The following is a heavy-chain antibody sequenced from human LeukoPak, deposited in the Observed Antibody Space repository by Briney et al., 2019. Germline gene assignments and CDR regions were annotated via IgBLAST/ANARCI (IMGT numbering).Heavy chain of an antibody. J-gene: IGHJ4*02. V-gene: IGHV1-2*02. D-gene: IGHD6-13*01. CDR1: GYAVTVQD. CDR2: VNPNNGGR. CDR3: ASYPRYSTSPPFDY. Sequence: ASVKVSCKSSGYAVTVQDMHWGRQAPGQGQGRMGWVNPNNGGRNYEKNSQGRVPITRDTNISTAYMEMTRLTCDDTAVYYCASYPRYSTSPPFDYWGQGRLVTVSS.